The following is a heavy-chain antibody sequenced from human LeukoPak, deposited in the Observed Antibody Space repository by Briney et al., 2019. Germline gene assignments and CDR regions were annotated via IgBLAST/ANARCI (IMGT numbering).Heavy chain of an antibody. J-gene: IGHJ4*02. CDR3: AKDRGDYGGSFDY. Sequence: SVTVSCTASGGTFSIYAISWVRQAPGQGLEWMGGIIPIFGTANYAQKFQGRVTITTDESTSTAYMELSSLRSEDTAVYYCAKDRGDYGGSFDYWGQGALVTVSS. CDR1: GGTFSIYA. V-gene: IGHV1-69*05. CDR2: IIPIFGTA. D-gene: IGHD4-17*01.